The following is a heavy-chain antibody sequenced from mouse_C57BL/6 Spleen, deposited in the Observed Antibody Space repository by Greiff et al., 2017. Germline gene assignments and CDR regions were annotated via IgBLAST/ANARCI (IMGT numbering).Heavy chain of an antibody. CDR1: GFNIKDDY. CDR3: TTGGSNYVNWYFDV. D-gene: IGHD2-5*01. V-gene: IGHV14-4*01. CDR2: IDPENGDT. Sequence: VQLQQSGAELVRPGASVKLSCTASGFNIKDDYMHWVKQRPEQGLEWIGWIDPENGDTEYASKFQGKATITADTSSNTAYLQLSSLTSEDTAVYYCTTGGSNYVNWYFDVWGTGTTVTVSS. J-gene: IGHJ1*03.